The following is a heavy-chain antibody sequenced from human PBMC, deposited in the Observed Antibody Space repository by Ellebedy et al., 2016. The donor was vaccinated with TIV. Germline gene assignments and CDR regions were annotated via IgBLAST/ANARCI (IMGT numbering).Heavy chain of an antibody. V-gene: IGHV1-2*02. CDR1: GYTFTGYY. J-gene: IGHJ6*03. CDR3: AREYDFQLLGYMDI. Sequence: ASVKVSXXASGYTFTGYYMHWVRQAPGQGLEWMGWINPNSGGTNYAQKFQGRVTMTRDTSISTAYMELSRLRSDDTAVYYCAREYDFQLLGYMDIWGKGTTVTVSS. D-gene: IGHD3/OR15-3a*01. CDR2: INPNSGGT.